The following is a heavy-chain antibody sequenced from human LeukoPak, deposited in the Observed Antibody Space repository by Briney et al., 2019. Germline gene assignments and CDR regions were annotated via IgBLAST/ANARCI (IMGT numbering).Heavy chain of an antibody. CDR1: GGTISSYY. CDR3: ARDLYGDYLFDY. V-gene: IGHV4-4*07. CDR2: IYTSGST. J-gene: IGHJ4*02. D-gene: IGHD4-17*01. Sequence: SETLSFTCTVSGGTISSYYWSWIRQPAGKCLEWLGRIYTSGSTNYNPSLKSRVTMSVDTSKNQFSLKLSSVTAADTAVYYCARDLYGDYLFDYWGQRTLVTVSS.